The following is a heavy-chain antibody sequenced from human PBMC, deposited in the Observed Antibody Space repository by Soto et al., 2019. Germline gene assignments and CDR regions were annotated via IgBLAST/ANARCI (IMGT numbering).Heavy chain of an antibody. CDR1: GYTFPSYD. CDR3: AREHYGNSAWFDS. J-gene: IGHJ5*01. CDR2: MNPNSGNT. V-gene: IGHV1-8*01. D-gene: IGHD3-10*01. Sequence: QVQLVQSGAQVKKPGASVKVSCKASGYTFPSYDINWVRQATGQGLEWMGWMNPNSGNTGYAQKLQGRVSMTRNTSISTAYMELSSVRSENTAVYYCAREHYGNSAWFDSWGQGTLVTVSS.